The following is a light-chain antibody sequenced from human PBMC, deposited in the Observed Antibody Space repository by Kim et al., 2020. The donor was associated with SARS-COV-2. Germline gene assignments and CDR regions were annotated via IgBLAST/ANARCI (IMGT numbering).Light chain of an antibody. J-gene: IGLJ2*01. V-gene: IGLV2-11*01. CDR2: DVS. Sequence: PGQSVTISCTGTSSDVGGYNYVSWYQQHPGKAPKRMIYDVSKRPSGVPDRFSGSKSGNTASLTISGLQAEDEADYYCCSYAGSYVVFDGGTQLTVL. CDR1: SSDVGGYNY. CDR3: CSYAGSYVV.